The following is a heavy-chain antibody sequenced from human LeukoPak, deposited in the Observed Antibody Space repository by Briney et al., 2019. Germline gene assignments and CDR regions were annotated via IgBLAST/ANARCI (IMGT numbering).Heavy chain of an antibody. CDR3: ARPPHLDSSVGGY. J-gene: IGHJ4*02. Sequence: SETLSLTCTVSGGSISSSSYYWGWIRQPPGKGLEWIGSIYYSGSTYYNPSLKSRVTISVDTSKNQFSLKLSSVTAADTAVYYCARPPHLDSSVGGYWGQGTLVTVSS. CDR1: GGSISSSSYY. V-gene: IGHV4-39*01. CDR2: IYYSGST. D-gene: IGHD3-22*01.